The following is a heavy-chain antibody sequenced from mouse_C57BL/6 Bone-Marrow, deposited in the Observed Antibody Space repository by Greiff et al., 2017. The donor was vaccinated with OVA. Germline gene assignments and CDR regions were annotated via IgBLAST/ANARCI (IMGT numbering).Heavy chain of an antibody. CDR3: AREGIARGYFDV. CDR2: ISDGGSYT. V-gene: IGHV5-4*01. J-gene: IGHJ1*03. CDR1: GFTFSSYA. Sequence: EVQGVESGGGLVKPGGSLKLSCAASGFTFSSYAMSWVRQTPEKRLEWVATISDGGSYTYYPDNVKGRFTISRDNAKNNLYLQMSHLKSEDTAMYYCAREGIARGYFDVWGTGTTVTVSS.